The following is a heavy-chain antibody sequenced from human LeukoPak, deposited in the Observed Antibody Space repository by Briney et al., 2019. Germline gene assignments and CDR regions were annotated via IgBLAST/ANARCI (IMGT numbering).Heavy chain of an antibody. Sequence: SETLSLTCTASGGSINNYYWSWIRQPAGKALEWIGHIYSDGRTNYNPSLQSRVTMSVDTSSSHLSLVLTSVTAADTAVYYCARDRLGSSSPTYFYYYMDVWGRGTTVIVSS. CDR2: IYSDGRT. D-gene: IGHD6-6*01. CDR3: ARDRLGSSSPTYFYYYMDV. V-gene: IGHV4-4*07. CDR1: GGSINNYY. J-gene: IGHJ6*03.